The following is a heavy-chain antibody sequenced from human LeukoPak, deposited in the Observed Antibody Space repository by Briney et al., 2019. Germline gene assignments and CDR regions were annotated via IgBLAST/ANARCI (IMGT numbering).Heavy chain of an antibody. Sequence: ASVKVSCKASGYTLTGYYMHWVRQAPGQGLEWMGWINPNSGGTNYAQKFQGRVTMTRDTSISTAYMDLSRLRSDDTAVYYCARVSTGTTFFDYWGQGTLVTVSS. CDR3: ARVSTGTTFFDY. CDR2: INPNSGGT. CDR1: GYTLTGYY. D-gene: IGHD1-7*01. J-gene: IGHJ4*02. V-gene: IGHV1-2*02.